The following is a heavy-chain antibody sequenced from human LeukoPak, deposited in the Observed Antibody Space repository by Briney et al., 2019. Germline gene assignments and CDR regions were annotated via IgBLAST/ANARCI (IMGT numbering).Heavy chain of an antibody. Sequence: GGSLRLSCAASGFTFSSYWMHWVRQAPGKGLEWVSRMDPDGRTIDYADSVKGRFTISRDNAKNSLYLQMNSLRAEDTAVYYCARSHDCSSTSCQIGWFDPWGQGTLVTVSS. D-gene: IGHD2-2*01. J-gene: IGHJ5*02. CDR1: GFTFSSYW. CDR3: ARSHDCSSTSCQIGWFDP. V-gene: IGHV3-74*01. CDR2: MDPDGRTI.